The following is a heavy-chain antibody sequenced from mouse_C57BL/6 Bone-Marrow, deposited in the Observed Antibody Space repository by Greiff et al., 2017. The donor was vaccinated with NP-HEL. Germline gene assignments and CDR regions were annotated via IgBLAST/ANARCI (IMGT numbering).Heavy chain of an antibody. CDR1: GFSLTSYA. D-gene: IGHD1-1*02. CDR2: IWTGGGT. V-gene: IGHV2-9-1*01. J-gene: IGHJ4*01. Sequence: VHLVESGPGLVAPSQSLSITCTVSGFSLTSYAISWVRQPPGKGLEWLGVIWTGGGTHYNSALKSRLSISKDNSKSQVFLKMNSLQTDDTARYYCARNSKLWYAMDYWGQGTSVTVSS. CDR3: ARNSKLWYAMDY.